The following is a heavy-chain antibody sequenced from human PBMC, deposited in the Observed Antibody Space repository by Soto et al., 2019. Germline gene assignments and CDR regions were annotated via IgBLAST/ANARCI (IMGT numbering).Heavy chain of an antibody. J-gene: IGHJ6*02. CDR1: GGTFSSYA. CDR2: IIPISGTA. D-gene: IGHD2-2*01. Sequence: QVQLVQSGAEVKKPGSSVKVSCKASGGTFSSYAISWVRQAPGQGLEWMGGIIPISGTANYAQKFQGRVTITADEPTSTAYMELSSLRSADTAVYYCARSQGSSTSLEIYYYYSYGMDVWGQGTKVTVSS. CDR3: ARSQGSSTSLEIYYYYSYGMDV. V-gene: IGHV1-69*01.